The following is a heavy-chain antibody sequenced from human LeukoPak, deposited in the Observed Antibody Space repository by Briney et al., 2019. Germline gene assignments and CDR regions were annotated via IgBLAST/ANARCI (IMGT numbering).Heavy chain of an antibody. CDR3: VRDGEYSLGIDFDY. Sequence: TGGSLRLSCAASGFTFSSYAMHWVRQAPGKGLEWVAVISYDGSNKYYADFVKGRFTISRDSAKNTLYLQMNSLRAEDTAMYYCVRDGEYSLGIDFDYWGQGTLVTVSP. CDR2: ISYDGSNK. CDR1: GFTFSSYA. D-gene: IGHD5-12*01. V-gene: IGHV3-30*04. J-gene: IGHJ4*02.